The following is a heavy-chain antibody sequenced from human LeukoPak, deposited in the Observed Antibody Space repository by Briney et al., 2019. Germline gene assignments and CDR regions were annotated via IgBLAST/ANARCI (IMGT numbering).Heavy chain of an antibody. CDR2: INPSGGST. CDR3: ARRDITVSRLAPVDY. V-gene: IGHV1-46*01. CDR1: GYTFTSYY. D-gene: IGHD4-4*01. J-gene: IGHJ4*02. Sequence: APVKVSCKASGYTFTSYYMHWVRQAPGQGLEWMGIINPSGGSTSYAQKFQGRVTMTRDTSTSTVYMELSSLRSEDTAVYYCARRDITVSRLAPVDYWGQGTLVTVSS.